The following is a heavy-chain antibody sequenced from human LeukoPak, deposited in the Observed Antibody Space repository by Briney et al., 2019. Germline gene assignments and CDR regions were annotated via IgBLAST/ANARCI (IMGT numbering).Heavy chain of an antibody. Sequence: GGTLRLSCAASGFTFSSYGMSWVRQVPGKGLEWVSAISGSGGSTYYADSVKGRFTISRDNSKNTLYLQMNSLRDDDTAVYYCTRDPRLTDYWGQGTLVTVSS. CDR3: TRDPRLTDY. J-gene: IGHJ4*02. V-gene: IGHV3-23*01. CDR2: ISGSGGST. CDR1: GFTFSSYG.